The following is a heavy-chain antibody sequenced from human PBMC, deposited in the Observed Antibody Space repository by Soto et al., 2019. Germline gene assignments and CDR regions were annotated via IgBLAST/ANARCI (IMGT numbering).Heavy chain of an antibody. CDR2: ISSSSSYI. CDR3: ARAPAFYDTSGYYYEFDY. J-gene: IGHJ4*02. CDR1: GFTFSSYS. V-gene: IGHV3-21*01. Sequence: EVQLVESGGGLVKPGGSLRLSCAASGFTFSSYSMNWVRQAPGKGLEWVSSISSSSSYIYYADSVRGRFTISRDNAKNSLYRQMNSLRAEDTAVYYCARAPAFYDTSGYYYEFDYWGQGTLVTVSS. D-gene: IGHD3-22*01.